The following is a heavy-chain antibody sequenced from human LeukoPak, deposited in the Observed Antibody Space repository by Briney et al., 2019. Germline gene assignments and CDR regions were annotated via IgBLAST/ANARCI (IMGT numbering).Heavy chain of an antibody. V-gene: IGHV3-48*03. D-gene: IGHD3-10*02. CDR3: AELGITMIGGV. Sequence: PGGSLRLSCAASGFTFSSYEMNWVRQAPGKGLEWVSYISSSGSTIYYADSVKGRFTIPRDNAKNSLYLQMNSLRAEDTAVYYCAELGITMIGGVRGKGTTVTISS. CDR2: ISSSGSTI. CDR1: GFTFSSYE. J-gene: IGHJ6*04.